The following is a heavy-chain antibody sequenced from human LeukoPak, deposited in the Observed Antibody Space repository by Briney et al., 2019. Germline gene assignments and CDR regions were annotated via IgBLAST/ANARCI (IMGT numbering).Heavy chain of an antibody. J-gene: IGHJ4*02. Sequence: GGSLRLSCAASGFSFSSQWMDWVRQAPGKGLEWVANIKQDGSDKYYVDSVKGRFTISRDNADNTPYLQMNSLKAEDTAVYYCSVSLNYWGQGTLVTVSS. CDR3: SVSLNY. D-gene: IGHD1-26*01. CDR1: GFSFSSQW. V-gene: IGHV3-7*01. CDR2: IKQDGSDK.